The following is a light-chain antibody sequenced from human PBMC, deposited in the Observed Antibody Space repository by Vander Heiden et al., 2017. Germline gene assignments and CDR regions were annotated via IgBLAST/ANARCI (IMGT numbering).Light chain of an antibody. CDR1: GNEIRSYNL. J-gene: IGLJ2*01. V-gene: IGLV2-23*02. CDR2: EVT. Sequence: QSALSQPASVSGSPGQAITISCTGTGNEIRSYNLVSWYQQTPGEAPKLIIYEVTKRPLGVSSRFSGSKSGNTASLTISGLQAEDEAHYHCCSYAGSRTVVFGGATSLTVL. CDR3: CSYAGSRTVV.